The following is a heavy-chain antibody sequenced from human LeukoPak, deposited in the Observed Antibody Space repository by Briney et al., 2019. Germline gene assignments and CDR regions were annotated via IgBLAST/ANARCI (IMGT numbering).Heavy chain of an antibody. CDR1: GFTFSSYS. CDR3: ARDMNDFWSGYQNAFDI. D-gene: IGHD3-3*01. Sequence: PGGSLRLSCAASGFTFSSYSMNWVRQAPGKGLEWVSSISSSSSYIYYADSVKGRFTISRDNANNSLYLQMNSLRAEDTAVYYCARDMNDFWSGYQNAFDIWGQGTMVTVSS. V-gene: IGHV3-21*01. J-gene: IGHJ3*02. CDR2: ISSSSSYI.